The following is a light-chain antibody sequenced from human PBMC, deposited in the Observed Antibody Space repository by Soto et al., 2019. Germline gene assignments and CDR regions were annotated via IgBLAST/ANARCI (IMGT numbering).Light chain of an antibody. V-gene: IGLV2-14*01. CDR1: GSDIGAYNY. CDR3: TSYASPSTLV. CDR2: DVS. Sequence: QSVLTQPASVSGSPGQSITISCTGTGSDIGAYNYVSWYQQHPGEAPKLMIYDVSYRPLGVSDRFSGSKSGNTASLTISGLQADDEADYYCTSYASPSTLVLGGGTKLTVL. J-gene: IGLJ1*01.